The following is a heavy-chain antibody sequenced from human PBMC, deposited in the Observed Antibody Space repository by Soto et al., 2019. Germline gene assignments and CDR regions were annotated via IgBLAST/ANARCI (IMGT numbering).Heavy chain of an antibody. CDR3: ARDGYCSSTSCSNLAFAI. D-gene: IGHD2-2*03. V-gene: IGHV3-30-3*01. CDR1: GFTFSSYA. Sequence: GGSLRLSCAASGFTFSSYAMHWVRQAPGKGLEWVAVISYDGSNKYYADSVKGRFTISRDNSKNTLYLQMNSLRAEDTAVYYCARDGYCSSTSCSNLAFAIWGQGTIVTVSS. CDR2: ISYDGSNK. J-gene: IGHJ3*02.